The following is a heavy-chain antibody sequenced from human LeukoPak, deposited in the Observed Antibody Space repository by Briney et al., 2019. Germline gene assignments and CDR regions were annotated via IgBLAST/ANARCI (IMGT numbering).Heavy chain of an antibody. V-gene: IGHV1-3*01. CDR3: ARVQYCTNGVCYRLGYFDL. Sequence: ASVKVSCKASGYTFTSYAMHWVRQAPGQRLEWMGWINAGNGNTKYSQKFQGRVTITRGTSASTAYMELSSLRSEDTAVYYCARVQYCTNGVCYRLGYFDLWGRGTLVTVSS. D-gene: IGHD2-8*01. CDR2: INAGNGNT. J-gene: IGHJ2*01. CDR1: GYTFTSYA.